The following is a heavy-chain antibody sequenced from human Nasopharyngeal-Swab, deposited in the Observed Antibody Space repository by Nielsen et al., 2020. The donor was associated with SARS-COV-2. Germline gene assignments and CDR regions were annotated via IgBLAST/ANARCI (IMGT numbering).Heavy chain of an antibody. D-gene: IGHD3-10*01. Sequence: WIRQPPGKGLEWVSAISGSGGSTYYADSVKGRFTISRDNSKNTLYLQMNSLRAEDTAVYYCYVLLWFGDYYYGMDVWGKGPWSPSPQ. CDR2: ISGSGGST. CDR3: YVLLWFGDYYYGMDV. V-gene: IGHV3-23*01. J-gene: IGHJ6*01.